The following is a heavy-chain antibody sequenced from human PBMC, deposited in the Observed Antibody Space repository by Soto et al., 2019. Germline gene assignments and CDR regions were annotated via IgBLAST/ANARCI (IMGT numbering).Heavy chain of an antibody. Sequence: SVKVSCKASGGTFSSYTISWVRQAPGQGLEWMGRIIPILGIANYAQKFQGRVTITADKSTSTAYMELSSLRSEDTAVYYCARSPYDILTGSNPYFDYWGQGTLVTVSS. CDR3: ARSPYDILTGSNPYFDY. J-gene: IGHJ4*02. D-gene: IGHD3-9*01. V-gene: IGHV1-69*02. CDR1: GGTFSSYT. CDR2: IIPILGIA.